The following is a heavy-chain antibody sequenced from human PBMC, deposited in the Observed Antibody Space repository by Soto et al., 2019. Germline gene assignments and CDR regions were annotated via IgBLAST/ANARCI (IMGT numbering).Heavy chain of an antibody. D-gene: IGHD3-10*01. CDR2: IRHDGSED. V-gene: IGHV3-7*03. Sequence: PGGSLRLSCVGSGFPFNKFWMTWVRQAPGKGLERVAMIRHDGSEDSYVDSVKGRFTISRDNTQNSLYLQMNGLRDEDTAVYYCARASAEEFFFFGLDVWGQGTTVTVSS. CDR1: GFPFNKFW. J-gene: IGHJ6*02. CDR3: ARASAEEFFFFGLDV.